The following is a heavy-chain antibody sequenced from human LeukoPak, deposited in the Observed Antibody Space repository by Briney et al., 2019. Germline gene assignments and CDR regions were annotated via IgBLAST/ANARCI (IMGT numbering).Heavy chain of an antibody. CDR1: GFTFSSSG. D-gene: IGHD6-13*01. Sequence: PGRSLRLSRAASGFTFSSSGRHWVRQAPGKGLEWVAVIWYDGSNKYYADSVKGRFTISRDNSKNTLYLQMNSLRAEDTAVYYCARDQGGSWPSIDYYYYGMDVWGQGTTVTVSS. V-gene: IGHV3-33*01. CDR3: ARDQGGSWPSIDYYYYGMDV. CDR2: IWYDGSNK. J-gene: IGHJ6*02.